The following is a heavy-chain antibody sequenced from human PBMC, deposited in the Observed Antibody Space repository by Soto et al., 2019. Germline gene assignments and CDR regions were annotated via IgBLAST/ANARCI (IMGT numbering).Heavy chain of an antibody. V-gene: IGHV2-5*02. J-gene: IGHJ5*02. CDR3: AHSTAAAGTRWFDP. D-gene: IGHD6-13*01. CDR1: GFSLSTSGVG. Sequence: QITLKESGPTLVKPTQTLTLTCTFSGFSLSTSGVGVGWIRQPPGKALEWLALIYWDDDKRYSPSLKSRLTTTKDTTKNQVVLTMTNMDPVDTATYYHAHSTAAAGTRWFDPWGQGTLVTVSS. CDR2: IYWDDDK.